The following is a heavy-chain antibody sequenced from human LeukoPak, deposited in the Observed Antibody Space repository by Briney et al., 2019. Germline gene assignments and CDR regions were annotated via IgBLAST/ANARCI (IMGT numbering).Heavy chain of an antibody. D-gene: IGHD3-10*01. J-gene: IGHJ4*02. Sequence: ASVKVSCKASGYTFTSYGISWVRQAPGQGLEWMGWISAYNGNTNYAQKLQGRVTMTTDTSTSTAYVELRSLRSDDTVVYYCARGLWFGHIDYWGQGTLVTVSS. CDR3: ARGLWFGHIDY. CDR1: GYTFTSYG. CDR2: ISAYNGNT. V-gene: IGHV1-18*01.